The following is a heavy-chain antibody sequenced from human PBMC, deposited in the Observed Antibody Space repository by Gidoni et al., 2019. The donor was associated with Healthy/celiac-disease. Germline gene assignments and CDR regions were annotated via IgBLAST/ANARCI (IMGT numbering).Heavy chain of an antibody. J-gene: IGHJ4*02. D-gene: IGHD1-26*01. V-gene: IGHV3-66*01. CDR3: ASSDEADGGSYYHPLDY. CDR2: IDSGGST. CDR1: GFTVSSNY. Sequence: EVQLVESGGGLVQPVGSLRLSCAASGFTVSSNYMSWVRQAPGKGLEWVSVIDSGGSTYYADSVKGRFTISRDNSKNTLYLQMNSLRAEETAVYYCASSDEADGGSYYHPLDYWGQGTLVTVSS.